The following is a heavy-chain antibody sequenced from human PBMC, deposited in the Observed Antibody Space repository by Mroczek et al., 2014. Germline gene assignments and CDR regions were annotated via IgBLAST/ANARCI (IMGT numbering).Heavy chain of an antibody. D-gene: IGHD3-16*02. V-gene: IGHV3-21*01. Sequence: VQLVQSGGGLVKPGGSLRLSCAASGFTFSSYSMNWVRQAPGKGLEWVSSISSSSSYIYYADSVKGRFTISRDNAKNSLYLQMNSLRAEDTAVYYCASIIGFSDYVWGSYRYRDAFDIWGQGTMVTVSS. CDR3: ASIIGFSDYVWGSYRYRDAFDI. J-gene: IGHJ3*02. CDR2: ISSSSSYI. CDR1: GFTFSSYS.